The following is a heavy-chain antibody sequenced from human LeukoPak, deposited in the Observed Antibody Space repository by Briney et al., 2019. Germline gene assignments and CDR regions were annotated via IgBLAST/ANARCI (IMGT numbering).Heavy chain of an antibody. CDR2: IYYSGST. J-gene: IGHJ5*02. D-gene: IGHD2/OR15-2a*01. CDR1: GGSISSGDYY. V-gene: IGHV4-30-4*01. CDR3: SRDAAENWFDP. Sequence: PSETLSLTCTVSGGSISSGDYYWSWIRQPLGKGLEWIGYIYYSGSTYYNPSLKSRITISVDTSKNQFSLKLSSVTAADTAGYYCSRDAAENWFDPWGQGTLVTVSS.